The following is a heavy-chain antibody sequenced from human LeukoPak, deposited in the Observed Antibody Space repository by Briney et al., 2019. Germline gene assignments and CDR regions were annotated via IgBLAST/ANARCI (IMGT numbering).Heavy chain of an antibody. CDR1: GYTSTGYY. J-gene: IGHJ4*02. D-gene: IGHD2-2*01. CDR2: INPNSGGT. CDR3: ARERRPSDCSSTSCYEYFDY. V-gene: IGHV1-2*02. Sequence: ASVKVSCKASGYTSTGYYMHWVRQAPGQGLEWMGWINPNSGGTNYAQNFQGRVTMTRDTSIGTAYMELSRLRSDDTAVYHCARERRPSDCSSTSCYEYFDYWGQGTLVTVSS.